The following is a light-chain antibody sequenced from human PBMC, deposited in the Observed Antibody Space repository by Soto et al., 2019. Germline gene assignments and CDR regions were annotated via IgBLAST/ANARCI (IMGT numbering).Light chain of an antibody. J-gene: IGKJ3*01. CDR3: QQYDSSPSSFT. V-gene: IGKV3-20*01. Sequence: EIVLTQSPGTLSLSPGERATLSCRASQSVSGSSLAWYQQKPGQAPRLLIYGASSRATGIPDRFSGSGSGTDFTLNISSLEPEDFAVYYCQQYDSSPSSFTFGPGTKVDIK. CDR1: QSVSGSS. CDR2: GAS.